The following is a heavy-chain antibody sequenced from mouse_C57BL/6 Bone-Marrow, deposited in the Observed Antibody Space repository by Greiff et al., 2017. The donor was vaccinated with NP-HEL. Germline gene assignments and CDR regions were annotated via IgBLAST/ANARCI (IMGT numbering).Heavy chain of an antibody. D-gene: IGHD1-1*01. CDR1: GFNIQDDY. CDR3: TSCGSSYDWFAY. V-gene: IGHV14-4*01. J-gene: IGHJ3*01. CDR2: IDPENGDP. Sequence: EVQLQQSGAELVRPGASVKLSCTASGFNIQDDYMHWVKQRPEQGLEWIGRIDPENGDPESASQFQGKATITADTSSNTAYLQLSSLTSEDTAVYYCTSCGSSYDWFAYWGQGTLVTVSA.